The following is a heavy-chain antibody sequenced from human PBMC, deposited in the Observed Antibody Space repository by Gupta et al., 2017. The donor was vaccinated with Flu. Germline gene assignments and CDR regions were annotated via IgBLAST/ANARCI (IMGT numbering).Heavy chain of an antibody. D-gene: IGHD2/OR15-2a*01. V-gene: IGHV3-23*01. CDR2: ISGSGGST. J-gene: IGHJ3*01. CDR1: GFTFSSYA. Sequence: VQLLESGGGLVQPGASLRLSCAASGFTFSSYAMSWVRQAPGKGLGSAAAISGSGGSTYDADSGTGRFTISTDNSNNTLSLQMTSLRAEDTAVYYCAKSESSNSGFVSGGQGTMVTVSS. CDR3: AKSESSNSGFVS.